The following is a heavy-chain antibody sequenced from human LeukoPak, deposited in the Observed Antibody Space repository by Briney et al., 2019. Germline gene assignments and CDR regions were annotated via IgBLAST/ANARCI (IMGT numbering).Heavy chain of an antibody. CDR2: ISWNSGSI. V-gene: IGHV3-9*03. Sequence: GGSLRLSCAASGFTFDDYAMHWVRQAPGKGLEWVSGISWNSGSIGYADSVKGRFTISRDNAKNSLYLQMNSLRAEDMALYYCAKGGYSSGWYEYGSDWFDPWGQGTLVTVSS. CDR1: GFTFDDYA. J-gene: IGHJ5*02. CDR3: AKGGYSSGWYEYGSDWFDP. D-gene: IGHD6-19*01.